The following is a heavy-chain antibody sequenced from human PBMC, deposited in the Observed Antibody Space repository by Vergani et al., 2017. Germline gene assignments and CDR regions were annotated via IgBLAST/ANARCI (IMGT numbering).Heavy chain of an antibody. Sequence: QVQLVESGGGVVQPGRSLRLSCTPSSFKLGDYGMHWVRQAPGRGVEGVSMTWYEGNNNYYADSVKGRFTISKDISKNTLYLPMNSIRGDYTAVYYCARETRDTPSSLDYWGQGTLVTVSS. CDR1: SFKLGDYG. V-gene: IGHV3-33*01. J-gene: IGHJ4*02. CDR3: ARETRDTPSSLDY. CDR2: TWYEGNNN. D-gene: IGHD5-24*01.